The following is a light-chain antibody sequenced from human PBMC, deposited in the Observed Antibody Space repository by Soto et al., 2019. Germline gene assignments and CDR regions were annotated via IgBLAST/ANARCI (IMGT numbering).Light chain of an antibody. Sequence: DITMTQSPSTLSANVGDRVTITCRASQSISSWLAWYQQKPGKAPKLLIYDASSLESGVPSRFSGSGSGTEFTLTISSLQPDDFATYYCQQYNSYSRTFGQGTKVDI. CDR3: QQYNSYSRT. V-gene: IGKV1-5*01. CDR2: DAS. CDR1: QSISSW. J-gene: IGKJ1*01.